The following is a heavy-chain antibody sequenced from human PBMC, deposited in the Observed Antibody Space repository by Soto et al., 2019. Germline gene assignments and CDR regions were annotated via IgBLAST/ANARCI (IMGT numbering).Heavy chain of an antibody. D-gene: IGHD5-18*01. J-gene: IGHJ4*02. CDR3: ARDLGAGHLGYSYDY. CDR2: IYYSGST. CDR1: GGSISSYY. Sequence: GSLRLSCTVSGGSISSYYWSWIRQPPGKGLEWIGYIYYSGSTNYNPSLKSRVTISVDTSKNQFSLKLSSVTAASTAVYYCARDLGAGHLGYSYDYWGQGILVTVSS. V-gene: IGHV4-59*01.